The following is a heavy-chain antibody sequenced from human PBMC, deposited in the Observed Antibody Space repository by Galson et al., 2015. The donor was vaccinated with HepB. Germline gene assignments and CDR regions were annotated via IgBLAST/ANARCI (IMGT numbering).Heavy chain of an antibody. CDR1: GGYISSFY. CDR3: ARSRYSGGWYSP. Sequence: SETLSLTCTVSGGYISSFYWSWIRQPPGKGLEWIGYINYSGSTNYNPSLKSRVTISLDTSKNQFSLKLSSVTAADTAVYYCARSRYSGGWYSPWGQGTLVTVSS. D-gene: IGHD6-19*01. CDR2: INYSGST. J-gene: IGHJ5*02. V-gene: IGHV4-59*01.